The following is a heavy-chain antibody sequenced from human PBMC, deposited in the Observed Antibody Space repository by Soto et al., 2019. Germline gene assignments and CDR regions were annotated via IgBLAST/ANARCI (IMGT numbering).Heavy chain of an antibody. CDR1: GFTFSTYA. Sequence: PGGSLRLSCAASGFTFSTYAMSWVRQAPGKGLEWVSTISSSGDSTYYADSVKGRFTISRDNSKNTLYLQMNSLRAEDAAVYYCAKEGDYSSGWFPVYYFDYWGQGTLVTVSS. CDR3: AKEGDYSSGWFPVYYFDY. V-gene: IGHV3-23*01. CDR2: ISSSGDST. D-gene: IGHD6-19*01. J-gene: IGHJ4*02.